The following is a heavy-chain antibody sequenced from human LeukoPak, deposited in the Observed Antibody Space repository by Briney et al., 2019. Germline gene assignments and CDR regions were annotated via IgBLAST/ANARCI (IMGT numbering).Heavy chain of an antibody. V-gene: IGHV3-20*04. CDR3: ARVLGRYNISPGDH. Sequence: GGSLRLSCAASGFTFEDYGMSWVRQVPGKGLEWVSGINWNSNRKGYADSVKGRFTVSRDNAKNSLYLQMNSLRAEDTALYYCARVLGRYNISPGDHWGQGTLVTVSS. CDR1: GFTFEDYG. J-gene: IGHJ4*02. D-gene: IGHD3-10*01. CDR2: INWNSNRK.